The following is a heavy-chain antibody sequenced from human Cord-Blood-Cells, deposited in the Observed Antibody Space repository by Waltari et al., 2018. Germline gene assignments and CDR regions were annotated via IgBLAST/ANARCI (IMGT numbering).Heavy chain of an antibody. CDR2: LIPIFGTA. J-gene: IGHJ6*03. Sequence: VQLAQSGSEVKKPVSSVKVSCKASGGTVSSYAISWVRQAPGPGPEWMGGLIPIFGTANYAQKFQGRVTITADDSPSTAYMELCSLRSEVTAVYDCASAAIVVLSAAIFSYYYFMDVWGKGTMVTVSS. V-gene: IGHV1-69*01. CDR3: ASAAIVVLSAAIFSYYYFMDV. D-gene: IGHD2-2*02. CDR1: GGTVSSYA.